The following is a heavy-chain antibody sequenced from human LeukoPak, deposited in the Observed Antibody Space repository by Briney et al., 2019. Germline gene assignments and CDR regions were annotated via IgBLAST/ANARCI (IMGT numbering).Heavy chain of an antibody. D-gene: IGHD3-10*01. Sequence: GGSLRLSCAASGFTFDDYAMHWVRQAPGKGLEWVSLISWDGGSTYYAYSVKGRFTISRDNSKNSLYLQMNSLRAEDTALYYCAKDRAMVRGEGYMDVWGKGTTVTVSS. J-gene: IGHJ6*03. CDR3: AKDRAMVRGEGYMDV. CDR2: ISWDGGST. V-gene: IGHV3-43D*03. CDR1: GFTFDDYA.